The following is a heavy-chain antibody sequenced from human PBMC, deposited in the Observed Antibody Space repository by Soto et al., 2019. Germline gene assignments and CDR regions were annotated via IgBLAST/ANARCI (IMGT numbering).Heavy chain of an antibody. J-gene: IGHJ4*02. CDR2: ISYDGSNK. CDR3: ARELTYGDYHTPFDF. D-gene: IGHD4-17*01. V-gene: IGHV3-30-3*01. CDR1: GFTFSSYA. Sequence: QVQLVESGGGVVQPGRSLRLSCAASGFTFSSYAMHWVRQAPGKGLEWVAVISYDGSNKYYAYSVKGRFTISRDNSKNTLYLHMNSLRAEDTAVYYCARELTYGDYHTPFDFWGQGTLVTVSS.